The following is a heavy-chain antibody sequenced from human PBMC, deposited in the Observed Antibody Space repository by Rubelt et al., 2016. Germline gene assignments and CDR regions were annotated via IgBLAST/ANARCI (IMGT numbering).Heavy chain of an antibody. CDR3: ARQPPTSYIAVAGTKDY. J-gene: IGHJ4*02. D-gene: IGHD6-19*01. CDR1: GGSISSSSYY. Sequence: QLQLQESGPGLVKPSETLSLTCTVSGGSISSSSYYWGWIRQPPGKGLEWIGSIYYSGSTYYNPSLKSRGTISVCRSTNQFALNLSTVTAADTAVYYCARQPPTSYIAVAGTKDYWGQGTLVTVSS. V-gene: IGHV4-39*01. CDR2: IYYSGST.